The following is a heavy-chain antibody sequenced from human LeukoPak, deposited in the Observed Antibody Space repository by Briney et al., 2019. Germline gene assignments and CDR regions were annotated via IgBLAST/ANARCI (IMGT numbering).Heavy chain of an antibody. Sequence: SVKVSCKASGYTFTSYGISWVRQAPGQGLEWMGWISAYNGNTNYAQKLQGRVTMTTDTSTSTAYMELRSLRSDDTAVYYCAREAYDFWSGYYSAYYYYGMDVWGQGTTVTVSS. J-gene: IGHJ6*02. D-gene: IGHD3-3*01. CDR1: GYTFTSYG. CDR2: ISAYNGNT. V-gene: IGHV1-18*01. CDR3: AREAYDFWSGYYSAYYYYGMDV.